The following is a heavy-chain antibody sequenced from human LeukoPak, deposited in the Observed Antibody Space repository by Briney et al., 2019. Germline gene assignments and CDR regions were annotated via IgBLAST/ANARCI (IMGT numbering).Heavy chain of an antibody. CDR3: ARFYCSGGSCYYYYYMDV. D-gene: IGHD2-15*01. CDR2: IYTSGST. CDR1: GGSISSYY. V-gene: IGHV4-4*09. J-gene: IGHJ6*03. Sequence: SETLSLTCTVSGGSISSYYWSWIRQPPGKGLEWIGYIYTSGSTNYSPSLKSRVTISVDTSKNQFSLKLSSVTAADTAVYYCARFYCSGGSCYYYYYMDVWGKGTTVTVSS.